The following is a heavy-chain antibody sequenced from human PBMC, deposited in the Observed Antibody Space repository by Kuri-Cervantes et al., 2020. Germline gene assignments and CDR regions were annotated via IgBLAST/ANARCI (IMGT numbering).Heavy chain of an antibody. CDR3: ARGPYYYYDISVYDYLDY. Sequence: SVKVSCKASGDTFSSYTISWVRQAPGQGLEWMGRINPILGIANYAQKFQGRVTITADKSTSTAYMELSSLRSEGTAVYYCARGPYYYYDISVYDYLDYWGQGTLVTVSS. J-gene: IGHJ4*02. D-gene: IGHD3-22*01. V-gene: IGHV1-69*02. CDR2: INPILGIA. CDR1: GDTFSSYT.